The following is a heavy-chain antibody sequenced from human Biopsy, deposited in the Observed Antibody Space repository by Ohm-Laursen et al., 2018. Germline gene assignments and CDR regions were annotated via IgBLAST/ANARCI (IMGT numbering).Heavy chain of an antibody. V-gene: IGHV4-59*04. Sequence: TLSLTCTVSGDSLSSYFWGWIRQPPGKGLEWIGNIYYDGITYYNPSLKSRVAMSVDTSKNQFSLRLTSVTAADTAVYYCARVAGGYAYYYGMDVWGQGTTVIVSS. CDR1: GDSLSSYF. D-gene: IGHD5-12*01. J-gene: IGHJ6*02. CDR3: ARVAGGYAYYYGMDV. CDR2: IYYDGIT.